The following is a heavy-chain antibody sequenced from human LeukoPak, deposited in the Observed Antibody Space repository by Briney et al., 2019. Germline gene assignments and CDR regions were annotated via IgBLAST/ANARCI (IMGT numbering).Heavy chain of an antibody. CDR2: MNPNSGNT. CDR3: ARGLPNIVLMVYAETDAFDI. J-gene: IGHJ3*02. CDR1: GYTFTSYD. Sequence: ASVKVSCKSSGYTFTSYDINWVRQATGQGPGWLGWMNPNSGNTGYAQKFQGRVTMTRNTSISTAYMELRSLRSEDTAVYYCARGLPNIVLMVYAETDAFDIWGQGTMVTVSS. V-gene: IGHV1-8*01. D-gene: IGHD2-8*01.